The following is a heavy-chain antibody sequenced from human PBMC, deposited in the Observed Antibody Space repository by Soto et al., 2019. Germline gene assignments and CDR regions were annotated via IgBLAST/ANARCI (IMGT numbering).Heavy chain of an antibody. D-gene: IGHD4-17*01. Sequence: PGGSLRLSCAASGFTFSSYSMNWVRQAPGKGLEWVSSISSSSYIYYADSVKGRFTISRDNAKNSLYLQMNSLRAEDTAVYYCARDNFYGDPFDYWGQGTLVTVSS. CDR3: ARDNFYGDPFDY. CDR2: ISSSSYI. CDR1: GFTFSSYS. V-gene: IGHV3-21*01. J-gene: IGHJ4*02.